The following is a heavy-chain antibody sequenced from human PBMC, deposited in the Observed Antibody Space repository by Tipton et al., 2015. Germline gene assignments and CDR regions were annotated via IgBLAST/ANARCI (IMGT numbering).Heavy chain of an antibody. Sequence: TLSLTCTVSDASVSSGIYSWSWIRQPPGKGLEWIGYIYYSGSTNYNPSLKSRVTISIDTSKNQFSLKLSSVTAADTAVYYCARVGYYYGSGSYYHYYYYYGMDVWGQGTTVTVSS. D-gene: IGHD3-10*01. J-gene: IGHJ6*02. CDR2: IYYSGST. CDR1: DASVSSGIYS. CDR3: ARVGYYYGSGSYYHYYYYYGMDV. V-gene: IGHV4-61*01.